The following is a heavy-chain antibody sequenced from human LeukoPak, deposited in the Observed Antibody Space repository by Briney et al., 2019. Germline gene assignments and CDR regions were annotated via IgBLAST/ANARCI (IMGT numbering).Heavy chain of an antibody. CDR1: GYTFTSYG. CDR2: SSAYNGNT. J-gene: IGHJ6*04. V-gene: IGHV1-18*04. D-gene: IGHD2-2*01. Sequence: GASVKVCCKASGYTFTSYGISWVRQAPGQGLEWMGWSSAYNGNTNYAQKLQGRVTMTTDTSTSTAYMELRSLRSDDTAVYYCARAGQYCSSTSCQHRRYYYGMDDWGKGTTVTVPS. CDR3: ARAGQYCSSTSCQHRRYYYGMDD.